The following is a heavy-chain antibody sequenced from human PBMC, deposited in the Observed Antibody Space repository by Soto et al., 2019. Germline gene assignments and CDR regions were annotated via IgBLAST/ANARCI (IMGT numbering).Heavy chain of an antibody. CDR1: GDSVASGNYY. J-gene: IGHJ5*01. CDR2: IYYSGNT. Sequence: SETLSLTCTVSGDSVASGNYYWSWIRQPPGKGLEWIEYIYYSGNTNYSPSLKNRVTISLDTSKNQFSLNLNSVTAADTAVYYCARIPVDTYMIYWSDPWGQGTLVTVSS. D-gene: IGHD5-18*01. V-gene: IGHV4-61*01. CDR3: ARIPVDTYMIYWSDP.